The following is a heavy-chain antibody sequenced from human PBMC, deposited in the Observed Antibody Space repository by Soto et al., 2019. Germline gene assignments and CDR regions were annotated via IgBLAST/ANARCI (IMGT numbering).Heavy chain of an antibody. CDR3: ATLNAPPGWTVPRIPSAEYFQH. CDR1: GFTFSSYA. V-gene: IGHV3-23*01. Sequence: GGSLRLSCAASGFTFSSYAMSWVRQAPGKGLEWVSAISGSGGSTYYADSVKGRFTISRDNSKNTLYLQMNSLRAEDTAVYYCATLNAPPGWTVPRIPSAEYFQHWGQGTLVTVSS. J-gene: IGHJ1*01. D-gene: IGHD2-15*01. CDR2: ISGSGGST.